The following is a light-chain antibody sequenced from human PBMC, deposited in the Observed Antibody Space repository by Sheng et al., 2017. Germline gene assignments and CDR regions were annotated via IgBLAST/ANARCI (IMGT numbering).Light chain of an antibody. CDR3: QQYNTYPWT. V-gene: IGKV1-5*03. CDR1: QGISRW. CDR2: KAS. J-gene: IGKJ1*01. Sequence: DIQMTQSPSTLSASIGDRVTITCRASQGISRWLAWYQHKPGKAPKLLVYKASTLESGVPSRFSGSGSETEFTLTISSLRPDDSATYYCQQYNTYPWTFGQGTKVDIK.